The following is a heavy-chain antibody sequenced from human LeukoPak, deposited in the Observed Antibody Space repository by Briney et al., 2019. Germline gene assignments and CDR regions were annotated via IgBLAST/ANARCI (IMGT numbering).Heavy chain of an antibody. CDR3: TTDGGALKE. Sequence: GSLRLSCPASGFTFGDYAMSWFRQAPGKGLAWVSFIRSKAYGGTTEYAASVKGRFTISRDDSKSIAYLQMNSLNTEDTAVYYCTTDGGALKEWGQGTLVTVSP. CDR1: GFTFGDYA. J-gene: IGHJ4*02. D-gene: IGHD3-16*01. CDR2: IRSKAYGGTT. V-gene: IGHV3-49*03.